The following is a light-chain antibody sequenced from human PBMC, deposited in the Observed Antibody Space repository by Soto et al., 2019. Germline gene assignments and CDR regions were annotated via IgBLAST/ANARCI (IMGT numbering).Light chain of an antibody. CDR3: QKYSSVPV. Sequence: DIQMTQSPTSLSASVGDRVTITCRASQGIRNFVAWYQQKPGKAPKLLIYAASTLQSGVPSRVSGSVSGTDFTLTINSLQPEDVATYSCQKYSSVPVFGPGTKVEIK. J-gene: IGKJ3*01. CDR2: AAS. V-gene: IGKV1-27*01. CDR1: QGIRNF.